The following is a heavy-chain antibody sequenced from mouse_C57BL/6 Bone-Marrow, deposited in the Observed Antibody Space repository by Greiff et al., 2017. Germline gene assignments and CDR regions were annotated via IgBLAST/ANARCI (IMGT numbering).Heavy chain of an antibody. CDR2: FHPYNDDT. Sequence: QVQLQPSGAALVKPGASVKMSCKASGFTFTTYPIVCMKQNHGKSLEWIGNFHPYNDDTKYNEKFKGKATLTVEKSSNTVYLELSRLTSDDSAVYYCARSSTFFYYFDYWGQGTTRTVSS. CDR3: ARSSTFFYYFDY. CDR1: GFTFTTYP. V-gene: IGHV1-47*01. J-gene: IGHJ2*01. D-gene: IGHD5-1*01.